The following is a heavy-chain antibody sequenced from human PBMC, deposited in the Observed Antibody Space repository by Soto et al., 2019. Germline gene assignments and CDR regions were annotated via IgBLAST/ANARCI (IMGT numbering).Heavy chain of an antibody. V-gene: IGHV2-5*02. J-gene: IGHJ4*01. CDR2: IYWDDDK. CDR3: AHRRGGYTWNDGYFDF. Sequence: QITLKESGPTLVKPTQTLTLTCTFSGFSLTSSPMGVGWIRQPPGKALEWLVVIYWDDDKRYSPSLRSRLTITQDTSKKQVVLTMTDMDPMDTATYYCAHRRGGYTWNDGYFDFWGQGILVTVSS. CDR1: GFSLTSSPMG. D-gene: IGHD1-1*01.